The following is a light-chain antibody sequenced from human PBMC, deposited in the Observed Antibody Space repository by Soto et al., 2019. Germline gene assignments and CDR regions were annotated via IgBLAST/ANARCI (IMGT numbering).Light chain of an antibody. Sequence: EIVLTQSPATLSLSPGERATLSCRASQSVSVYLAWYQHKPGQAPRLLIYDASNRGTGIPARFRGSGSGTDFTLTISSLEPEDFAVYYCQQRSSWPRLTFGGGTKVEIK. V-gene: IGKV3-11*01. J-gene: IGKJ4*01. CDR2: DAS. CDR1: QSVSVY. CDR3: QQRSSWPRLT.